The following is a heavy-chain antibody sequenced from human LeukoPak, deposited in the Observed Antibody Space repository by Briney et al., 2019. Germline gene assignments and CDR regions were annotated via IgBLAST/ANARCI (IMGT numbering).Heavy chain of an antibody. D-gene: IGHD3-10*01. J-gene: IGHJ4*02. V-gene: IGHV3-21*01. CDR3: ARDPTTMVRAALDY. CDR2: ISSSSSYI. CDR1: GFTFSNYW. Sequence: GGSLRLSCAASGFTFSNYWMSWVRQAPGKGLEWVSSISSSSSYIYYADSVKGRFTISRDNAKNSLYLQMNSLRAEDTAVYYCARDPTTMVRAALDYWGQGTLVTVSS.